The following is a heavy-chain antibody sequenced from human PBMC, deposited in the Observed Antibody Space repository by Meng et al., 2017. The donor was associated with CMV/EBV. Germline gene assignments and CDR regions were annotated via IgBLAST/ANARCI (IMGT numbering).Heavy chain of an antibody. CDR2: IIPILGIA. CDR1: GGTLSSYT. D-gene: IGHD6-6*01. J-gene: IGHJ4*02. CDR3: ARAGSSSSSAGIDY. V-gene: IGHV1-69*02. Sequence: SVKVSCKASGGTLSSYTISWVRQAPGQGLEWMGRIIPILGIANYAQKFQGRVTITADKSTSTAYMELSSLRSEDTAVYYCARAGSSSSSAGIDYWGQGTLVTVSS.